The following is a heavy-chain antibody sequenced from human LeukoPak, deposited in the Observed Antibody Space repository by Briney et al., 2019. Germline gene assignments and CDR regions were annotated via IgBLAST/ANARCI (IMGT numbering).Heavy chain of an antibody. V-gene: IGHV1-69*06. CDR1: GGTFSSYA. J-gene: IGHJ4*02. D-gene: IGHD3-10*01. Sequence: SVKVSCKASGGTFSSYAISWVRQAPGQGLEWMGGIIPIFGTANYAQKFQGRVTMTEDTSTDTAYMELSSLRSEDTAVYYCATRLWGSGSYSDYWGQGTLVTVSS. CDR2: IIPIFGTA. CDR3: ATRLWGSGSYSDY.